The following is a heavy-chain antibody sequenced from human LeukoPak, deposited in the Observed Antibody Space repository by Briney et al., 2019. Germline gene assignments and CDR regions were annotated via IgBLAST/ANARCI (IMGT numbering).Heavy chain of an antibody. V-gene: IGHV3-21*01. J-gene: IGHJ4*02. CDR2: ISSSSTYM. CDR1: GFTFSSYS. Sequence: GGSLRLSCAASGFTFSSYSMNWVRQAPGKGLEWVSSISSSSTYMYYADSVKGRFTISRDNAKNSLYLQMNSLRAEDTAVYYCARDLMVRGVGDFDYWGQGTLVTVSS. CDR3: ARDLMVRGVGDFDY. D-gene: IGHD3-10*01.